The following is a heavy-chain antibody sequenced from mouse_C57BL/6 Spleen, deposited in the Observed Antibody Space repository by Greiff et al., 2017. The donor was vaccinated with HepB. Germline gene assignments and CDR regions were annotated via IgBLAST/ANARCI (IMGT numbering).Heavy chain of an antibody. CDR3: ARKAYSTFAY. J-gene: IGHJ3*01. Sequence: EVQLQQSGPELVKPGASVKIPCKASGYTFTDYNMDWVKQSHGKSLEWIGDINPNNGGTIYNQKFKGKATLTVDKSSSTAYMELRSLTSEDTAVYDCARKAYSTFAYWGQGTLVTVSA. D-gene: IGHD2-5*01. V-gene: IGHV1-18*01. CDR2: INPNNGGT. CDR1: GYTFTDYN.